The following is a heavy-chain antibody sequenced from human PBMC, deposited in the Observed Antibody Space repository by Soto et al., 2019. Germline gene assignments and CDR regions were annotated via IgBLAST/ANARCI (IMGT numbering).Heavy chain of an antibody. V-gene: IGHV4-4*02. CDR1: GGSIISSNC. CDR3: ARGAMIQNYYYYGMDV. J-gene: IGHJ6*02. D-gene: IGHD2-2*01. CDR2: IYHSGST. Sequence: SETLSLTCAVSGGSIISSNCLILFRHPAGEGLEWIGEIYHSGSTNYNPSLKSRVTISVDKSKNQFSLKLSSVTAADTAVYYCARGAMIQNYYYYGMDVWGQGTTVTVSS.